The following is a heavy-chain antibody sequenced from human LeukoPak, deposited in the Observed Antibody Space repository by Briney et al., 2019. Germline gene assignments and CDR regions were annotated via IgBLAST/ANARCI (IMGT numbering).Heavy chain of an antibody. CDR2: IFYTGTT. V-gene: IGHV4-39*07. J-gene: IGHJ5*02. CDR1: GASMKWSSDY. CDR3: ARDAGGTWFDP. Sequence: SETLSLTCNVSGASMKWSSDYWGWVRQPPGKGLEWIGSIFYTGTTYYNPSLRSRLTISVDTSENQFSLKLSSATAADTAVYYCARDAGGTWFDPWGQGILVTVSS.